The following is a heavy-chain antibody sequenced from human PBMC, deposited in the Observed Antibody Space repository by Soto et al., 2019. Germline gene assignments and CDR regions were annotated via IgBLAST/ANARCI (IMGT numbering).Heavy chain of an antibody. V-gene: IGHV1-3*01. Sequence: GASVKVSCKASGYTFTSYAMHWVRQAPGQRLEWMGWINAGNGNTKYSQKFQGRVTITRDTSASTAYMELSSLRSEDTAVYYCARAEIYYEHGQNDYYYYYGMDVWGQGTTVTVSS. CDR1: GYTFTSYA. CDR3: ARAEIYYEHGQNDYYYYYGMDV. J-gene: IGHJ6*02. CDR2: INAGNGNT. D-gene: IGHD1-26*01.